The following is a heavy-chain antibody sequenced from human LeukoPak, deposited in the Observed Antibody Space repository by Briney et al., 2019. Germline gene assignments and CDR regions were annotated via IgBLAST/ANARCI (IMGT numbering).Heavy chain of an antibody. J-gene: IGHJ4*02. V-gene: IGHV1-3*03. CDR2: INAGDGNT. D-gene: IGHD1-26*01. CDR3: ARPGQELAFDY. Sequence: ASVKVSCKASGYKFTNYGISWVRQAPGQRLEWMGWINAGDGNTKYSQEFQGRVTITRDTSASTVYMELTSLTSDDMAVYYCARPGQELAFDYWGQGTLVTVSS. CDR1: GYKFTNYG.